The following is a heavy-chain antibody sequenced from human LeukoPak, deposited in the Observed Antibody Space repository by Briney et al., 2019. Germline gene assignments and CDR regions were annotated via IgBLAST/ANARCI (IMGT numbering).Heavy chain of an antibody. CDR2: IYYSGST. CDR1: GGSISSYY. D-gene: IGHD5-24*01. CDR3: AARPMGTGWFDP. Sequence: PSETLSLTCTVSGGSISSYYWSWLRQPPGKGLEWIGYIYYSGSTNYNPSLKSRVTISVDTSKNQFSLKLSSVTAADTAVYYCAARPMGTGWFDPWGQGTLVTVSS. J-gene: IGHJ5*02. V-gene: IGHV4-59*01.